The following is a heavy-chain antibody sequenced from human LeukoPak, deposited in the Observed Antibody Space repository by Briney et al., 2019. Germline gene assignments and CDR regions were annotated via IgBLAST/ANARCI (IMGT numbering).Heavy chain of an antibody. CDR3: ARRYYYNLGSFPFDF. V-gene: IGHV4-34*01. CDR1: GGPFSGCY. CDR2: IHPTGIT. Sequence: PSETLSLTCAVYGGPFSGCYWSWIRQPPGKGLEWIGEIHPTGITNYTPSLKSRVALSVDTSKNEFSLNLTSVTAADTAVYYCARRYYYNLGSFPFDFWGQGSLVTVSS. J-gene: IGHJ4*02. D-gene: IGHD3-10*01.